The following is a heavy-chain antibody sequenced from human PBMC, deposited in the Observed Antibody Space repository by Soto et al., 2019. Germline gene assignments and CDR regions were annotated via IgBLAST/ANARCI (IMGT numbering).Heavy chain of an antibody. CDR1: GVTFSSYA. CDR3: AHGGTPAAMPRWGFDH. D-gene: IGHD2-2*01. J-gene: IGHJ4*02. V-gene: IGHV3-23*01. Sequence: VGSLRLSCVDSGVTFSSYAMSRVRRAPGKRLEWVSSITIIDGSVYYSDSVSVRFAIPRDTSKKMVYRQMNSRRAENTAVYYFAHGGTPAAMPRWGFDHWGKATLVTVSP. CDR2: ITIIDGSV.